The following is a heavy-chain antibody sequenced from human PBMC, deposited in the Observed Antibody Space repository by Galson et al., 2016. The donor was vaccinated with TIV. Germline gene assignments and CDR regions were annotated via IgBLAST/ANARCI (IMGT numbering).Heavy chain of an antibody. D-gene: IGHD6-19*01. CDR1: GGSFSGHY. CDR2: INHSGTTT. CDR3: ARHSTSGFPGIQVAARRRPFDI. Sequence: SETLSLTCAVYGGSFSGHYWSWIRQPPGKGLEWIGEINHSGTTTTYTPSLESRVTMSLDTSRNQLSLKAMSVTAADTAVYYCARHSTSGFPGIQVAARRRPFDIWGQGTMVTVSS. V-gene: IGHV4-34*01. J-gene: IGHJ3*02.